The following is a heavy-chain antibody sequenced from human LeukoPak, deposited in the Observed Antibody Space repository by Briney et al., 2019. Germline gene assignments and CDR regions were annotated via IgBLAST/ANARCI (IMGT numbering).Heavy chain of an antibody. CDR3: AREVTYYDFWSGSNFDY. Sequence: SQTLSLTCTVSGGSISSGSYYWSWIRQPAGKGLEWIGRIYTSGSTNYNPSLRSRVTISVDTSKNQFSLKLSSVTAADTAVYYCAREVTYYDFWSGSNFDYWGQGTLVTVSS. D-gene: IGHD3-3*01. J-gene: IGHJ4*02. CDR1: GGSISSGSYY. V-gene: IGHV4-61*02. CDR2: IYTSGST.